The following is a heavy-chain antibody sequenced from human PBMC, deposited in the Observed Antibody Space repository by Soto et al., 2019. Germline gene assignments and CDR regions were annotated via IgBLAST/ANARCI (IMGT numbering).Heavy chain of an antibody. CDR3: AREAVAATMTENLFDY. Sequence: SETLSLTCTVSGGSISSYYWNWIRQAPGKGLEWIGYIYYSGSTIYNPSLKSRVTISVDTSKNQFSLKLSSVTAADTAVYYCAREAVAATMTENLFDYWGQGTLVTVSS. CDR1: GGSISSYY. V-gene: IGHV4-59*01. D-gene: IGHD6-19*01. CDR2: IYYSGST. J-gene: IGHJ4*02.